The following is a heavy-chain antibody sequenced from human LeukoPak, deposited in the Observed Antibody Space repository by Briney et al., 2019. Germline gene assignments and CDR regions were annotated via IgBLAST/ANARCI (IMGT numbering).Heavy chain of an antibody. CDR3: ARKGPSGAYFDY. D-gene: IGHD1-26*01. CDR1: GFTFDDYA. CDR2: ISWNSGSI. Sequence: GGSLRLSCAASGFTFDDYAMHWVRQAPGKGLEWVSGISWNSGSIGYADSVKGRFTISRDNAKNSLYLQANSLRAEDTAVYYCARKGPSGAYFDYWGQGTLVTVSS. J-gene: IGHJ4*02. V-gene: IGHV3-9*01.